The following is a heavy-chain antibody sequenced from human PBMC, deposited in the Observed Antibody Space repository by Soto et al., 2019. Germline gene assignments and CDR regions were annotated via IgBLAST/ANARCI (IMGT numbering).Heavy chain of an antibody. V-gene: IGHV4-30-2*01. CDR3: ASRLVDSATGDFDR. Sequence: SETLYLTCLVSGGSIINGNYSWTWIRQQPGKALEWIGYIYHSGSTYYNPSLRRRVTLPVDRSKNQFSLNMKSMHAAGPAVYYCASRLVDSATGDFDRCGQGTLVTASS. D-gene: IGHD3-9*01. CDR1: GGSIINGNYS. CDR2: IYHSGST. J-gene: IGHJ4*02.